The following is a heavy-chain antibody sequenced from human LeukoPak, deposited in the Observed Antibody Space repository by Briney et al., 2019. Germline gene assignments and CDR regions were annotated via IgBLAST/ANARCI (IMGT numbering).Heavy chain of an antibody. CDR1: GFTFSSYS. J-gene: IGHJ4*02. CDR2: ISSSSSYI. D-gene: IGHD4-17*01. V-gene: IGHV3-21*01. CDR3: AREGPYGDYGDY. Sequence: GGSLRLSCAASGFTFSSYSMNWVRQAPGKGLEWVSSISSSSSYIYYADSVKGRFTLSRDNAKNSLYLQMNSLRAEDTAVYYCAREGPYGDYGDYWGQGTLVTVSS.